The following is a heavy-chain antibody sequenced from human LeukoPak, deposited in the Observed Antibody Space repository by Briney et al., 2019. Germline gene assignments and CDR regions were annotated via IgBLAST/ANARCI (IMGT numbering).Heavy chain of an antibody. CDR3: AKARNFYYFDY. J-gene: IGHJ4*02. CDR1: GFTFSSYA. D-gene: IGHD1-7*01. CDR2: ISGSGSST. Sequence: PGGSLRLSCAASGFTFSSYATSWVRQAPGKGLEWVSTISGSGSSTYYADSVKGRFPISRDNSKNTLYLQMNSLKAEDTAIYYCAKARNFYYFDYWGQGTLVTVSS. V-gene: IGHV3-23*01.